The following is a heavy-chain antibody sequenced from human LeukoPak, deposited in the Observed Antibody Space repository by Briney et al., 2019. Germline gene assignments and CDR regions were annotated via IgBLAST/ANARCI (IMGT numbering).Heavy chain of an antibody. J-gene: IGHJ4*02. Sequence: SETLSLTCAVSGVSFNHYYWSWVRQTPGKGLEWIGEINHSGYTNDSPSLKSRVTLSIDTSRNQFSLNLRSVTVADAGIYFCTRMTSGHDYWGQGTLVTVSS. CDR3: TRMTSGHDY. D-gene: IGHD3-10*01. CDR1: GVSFNHYY. CDR2: INHSGYT. V-gene: IGHV4-34*01.